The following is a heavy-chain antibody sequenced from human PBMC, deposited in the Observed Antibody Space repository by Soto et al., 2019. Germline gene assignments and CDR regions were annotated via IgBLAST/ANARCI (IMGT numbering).Heavy chain of an antibody. V-gene: IGHV3-33*01. CDR2: IWYDGSNK. CDR3: ARDSDYGDYNYLDY. J-gene: IGHJ4*02. D-gene: IGHD4-17*01. Sequence: QVQLVESGGGVVQPGRSLRLSCAASGFTFSSYGMHWVRQAPGKGLEWVAVIWYDGSNKYYADSVKGRFTISRDNSKNTLYLQMNSLRAEDTAVYYCARDSDYGDYNYLDYRGQGTLVTVSS. CDR1: GFTFSSYG.